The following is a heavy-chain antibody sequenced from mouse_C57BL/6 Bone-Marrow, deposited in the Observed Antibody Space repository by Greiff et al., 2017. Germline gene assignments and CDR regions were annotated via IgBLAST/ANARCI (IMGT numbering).Heavy chain of an antibody. Sequence: VQLQQSGPELVKPGASVKISCKASGYSFTGYYMNWVKQSPEKSLEWIGEINPSTGGTSYNQKFKAKATLTVDKSSSTAYMQLKSLTSEDSAFYYCAFHQRNLLSYWGQGTLVTVSA. D-gene: IGHD2-1*01. CDR3: AFHQRNLLSY. J-gene: IGHJ3*01. CDR2: INPSTGGT. V-gene: IGHV1-42*01. CDR1: GYSFTGYY.